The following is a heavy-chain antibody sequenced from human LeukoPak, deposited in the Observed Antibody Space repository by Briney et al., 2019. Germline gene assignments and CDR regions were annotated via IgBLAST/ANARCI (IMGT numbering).Heavy chain of an antibody. CDR2: ISYDGSNE. CDR3: VSRYSSSWYVLDY. D-gene: IGHD6-13*01. CDR1: GFTFSSYA. J-gene: IGHJ4*02. V-gene: IGHV3-30-3*01. Sequence: GRSLRLSCAASGFTFSSYAMHWVRQAPGKGLEWVAVISYDGSNEYYADSVKGRFTISRDNSKNTLYLQMNSLRAEDTAVYYCVSRYSSSWYVLDYWGQGTLVTVSS.